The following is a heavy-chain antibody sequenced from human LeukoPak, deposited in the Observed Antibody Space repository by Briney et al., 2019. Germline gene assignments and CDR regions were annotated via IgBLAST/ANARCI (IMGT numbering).Heavy chain of an antibody. Sequence: PGGSLRLSCAASGFTFSSYGMHWVRQAPGKGLEWVAVISYDGSNKYYADSVKGRFTISRDSSKNTLYLQMNSLRADDTAVYYCARERYYYDSDYYYVKYFDYWGQGTLVTVSS. CDR3: ARERYYYDSDYYYVKYFDY. V-gene: IGHV3-30*03. CDR2: ISYDGSNK. D-gene: IGHD3-22*01. J-gene: IGHJ4*02. CDR1: GFTFSSYG.